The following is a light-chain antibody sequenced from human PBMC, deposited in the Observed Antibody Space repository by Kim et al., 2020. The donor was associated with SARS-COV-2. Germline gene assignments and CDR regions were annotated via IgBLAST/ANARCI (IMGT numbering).Light chain of an antibody. CDR3: QQSYSTPIT. Sequence: DIQMTQSPSSLSASVGDRVTLTCRASHSIYTYLNWYQLKTGKAPKLLVYVASSLQSGVPSRFSGSGSGTDFTLTISSLQPEDFATYYCQQSYSTPITFGQGTRLDIK. V-gene: IGKV1-39*01. J-gene: IGKJ5*01. CDR2: VAS. CDR1: HSIYTY.